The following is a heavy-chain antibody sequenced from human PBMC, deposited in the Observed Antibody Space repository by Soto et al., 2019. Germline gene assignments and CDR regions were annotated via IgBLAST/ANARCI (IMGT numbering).Heavy chain of an antibody. J-gene: IGHJ4*02. V-gene: IGHV1-18*01. CDR2: ISGYSGST. D-gene: IGHD4-17*01. CDR3: ARDNGNYFDY. CDR1: GYTFSSYG. Sequence: WASVKVSCKTSGYTFSSYGISWVRQAPGQGLEWMGWISGYSGSTNYVQKFQGRVTMTTDTSTSTAYMELRNLKSDDTAVYYCARDNGNYFDYWGLGTLVTVSS.